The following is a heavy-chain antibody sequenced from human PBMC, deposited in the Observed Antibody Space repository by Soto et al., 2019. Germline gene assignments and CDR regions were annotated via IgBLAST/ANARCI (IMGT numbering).Heavy chain of an antibody. CDR3: AREVMAVAGSFDY. V-gene: IGHV4-59*01. J-gene: IGHJ4*02. CDR1: GFSFSSYY. D-gene: IGHD6-19*01. Sequence: PWETLSLTCAVSGFSFSSYYWSWIRQPPGKGLEWIGYIYYSGITDYNPSLHSRVTIYVDTSMNQFSLKLSSVNAADTAFYYCAREVMAVAGSFDYWGQGTLVTVSS. CDR2: IYYSGIT.